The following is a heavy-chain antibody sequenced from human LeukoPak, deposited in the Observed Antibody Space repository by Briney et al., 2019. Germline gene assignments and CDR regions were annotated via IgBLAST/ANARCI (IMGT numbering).Heavy chain of an antibody. CDR3: ARGDQPLDY. Sequence: ASVKVSCKASGYTFTSYAMHWVRQAPGQRLEWMGWINAGNGNTEYSQKFQGRVTITRDTSASTAYMELSSLRSEDTAVYYCARGDQPLDYWGQGTLVTVSS. CDR2: INAGNGNT. J-gene: IGHJ4*02. CDR1: GYTFTSYA. V-gene: IGHV1-3*01.